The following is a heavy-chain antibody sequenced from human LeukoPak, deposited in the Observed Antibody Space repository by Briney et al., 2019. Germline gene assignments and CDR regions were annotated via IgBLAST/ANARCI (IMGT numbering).Heavy chain of an antibody. CDR2: IYGSGST. D-gene: IGHD2-21*02. CDR3: ARELSPRDGKGYYFDY. Sequence: RPSETLSLTCTVTGGSISSGSYYWSWIRQPAGKALEWIGRIYGSGSTNYNPSLKTRVTISVDTSKNQFSLKLSSVTAADTAMYYCARELSPRDGKGYYFDYWGQGTLVTVSS. V-gene: IGHV4-61*02. J-gene: IGHJ4*02. CDR1: GGSISSGSYY.